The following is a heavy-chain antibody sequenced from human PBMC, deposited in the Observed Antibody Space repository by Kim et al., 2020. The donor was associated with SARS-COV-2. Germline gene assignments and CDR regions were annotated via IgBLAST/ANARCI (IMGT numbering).Heavy chain of an antibody. Sequence: ASVKVSCKASGYTFTSYGISWVRQAPGQGLEWMGWISAYNGNTNYAQKLQGRVTMTTDTSTSTAYMELRSLRSDDTAVYYCARAAEDIVVVPAAKHIDYWGQGTLVTVSS. D-gene: IGHD2-2*01. CDR1: GYTFTSYG. CDR2: ISAYNGNT. J-gene: IGHJ4*02. CDR3: ARAAEDIVVVPAAKHIDY. V-gene: IGHV1-18*01.